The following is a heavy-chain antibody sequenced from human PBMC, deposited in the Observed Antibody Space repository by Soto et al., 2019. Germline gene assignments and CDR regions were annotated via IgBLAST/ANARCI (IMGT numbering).Heavy chain of an antibody. Sequence: GASVKVSCKASGYTFTSYGISWLRQAPGQGLERMGWISAYNGNTNYAQKLQGRVTMTTDTSTSTAYMELRSLRSDDTAVYYCARDPYYDILTGYLTPGYFDYWGQGTLVTVSS. CDR3: ARDPYYDILTGYLTPGYFDY. V-gene: IGHV1-18*01. CDR2: ISAYNGNT. CDR1: GYTFTSYG. J-gene: IGHJ4*02. D-gene: IGHD3-9*01.